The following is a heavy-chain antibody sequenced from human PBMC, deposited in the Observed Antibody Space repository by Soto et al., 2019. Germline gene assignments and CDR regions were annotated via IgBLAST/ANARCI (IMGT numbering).Heavy chain of an antibody. D-gene: IGHD2-2*01. CDR2: ISSSSSYI. J-gene: IGHJ6*02. Sequence: GGSLRLSCAASGFTFSSDSMNWVRQAPGKGLEWVSSISSSSSYIYYADSVKGRFTISRDNAKNSLYLQMNSLRAEDTAVYYCARPKDIVLVLAAERYYYSGMHVWGQVPTVTVSS. CDR3: ARPKDIVLVLAAERYYYSGMHV. CDR1: GFTFSSDS. V-gene: IGHV3-21*01.